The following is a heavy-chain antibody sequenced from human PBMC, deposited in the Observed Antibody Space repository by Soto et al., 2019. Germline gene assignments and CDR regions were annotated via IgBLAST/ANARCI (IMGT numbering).Heavy chain of an antibody. CDR2: VYYTGST. V-gene: IGHV4-59*01. CDR1: GDSISTFY. D-gene: IGHD3-22*01. Sequence: SETLSLTCTVSGDSISTFYWGWIRQSPGKELECIGYVYYTGSTNYNPSLKSRVTISVDRSKNQFSLKLTSANAADTAVYYCARGRTVRNYADDSSDYFYFFDYWGQGTQVTVSS. J-gene: IGHJ4*02. CDR3: ARGRTVRNYADDSSDYFYFFDY.